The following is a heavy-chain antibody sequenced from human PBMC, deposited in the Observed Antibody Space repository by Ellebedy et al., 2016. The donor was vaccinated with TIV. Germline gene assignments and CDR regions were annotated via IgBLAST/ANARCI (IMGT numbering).Heavy chain of an antibody. J-gene: IGHJ3*02. CDR3: TTGLYLYDSSGYPIDAFDI. V-gene: IGHV3-15*07. CDR1: GFTFSNAW. Sequence: GGSLRLSXAASGFTFSNAWMNWVRQAPGKGLEWVGLIKSKTDGGTTDYAAHVKGRFTISRDDSKNTLYLQMNSLKTEDTAVYYCTTGLYLYDSSGYPIDAFDIWGQGTMVTVSS. D-gene: IGHD3-22*01. CDR2: IKSKTDGGTT.